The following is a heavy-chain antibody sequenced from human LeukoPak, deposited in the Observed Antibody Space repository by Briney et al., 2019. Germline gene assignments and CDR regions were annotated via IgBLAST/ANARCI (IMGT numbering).Heavy chain of an antibody. CDR2: INPSGGST. V-gene: IGHV1-46*01. J-gene: IGHJ4*02. CDR3: ARITDDF. D-gene: IGHD3-10*01. CDR1: GGTFSSYA. Sequence: ASVKVSCKASGGTFSSYAISWVRQAPGQGLEWMGIINPSGGSTSYAQKFQGRVTMTRDTSISTAYMEVRSLRSDDTAMYFCARITDDFWGQGTLVTVSS.